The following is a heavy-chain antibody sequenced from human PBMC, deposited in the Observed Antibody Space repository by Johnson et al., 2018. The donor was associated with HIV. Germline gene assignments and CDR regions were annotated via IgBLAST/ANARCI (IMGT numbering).Heavy chain of an antibody. V-gene: IGHV3-74*02. Sequence: VQLVESGGGLIQPGGSLRLSCAASGFTFSSYWMHWVRQAPGKGLVWVSRINSDGSSTSYADSVKGRFTISRANAKNSLYLQMNSLRAEDKAVYYCARPNFLYENDAFDIWGQGTMVTVSS. D-gene: IGHD2-2*02. CDR1: GFTFSSYW. CDR3: ARPNFLYENDAFDI. J-gene: IGHJ3*02. CDR2: INSDGSST.